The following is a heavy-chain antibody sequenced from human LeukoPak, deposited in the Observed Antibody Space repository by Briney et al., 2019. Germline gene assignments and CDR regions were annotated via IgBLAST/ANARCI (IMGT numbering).Heavy chain of an antibody. CDR2: IYSGGST. Sequence: GGSLRLSCTASGFTFGDYAMSWVRQAPGKGLEWVSVIYSGGSTYYADSVKGRFTISRDNSKNTLYLQMNSLRAEDTAVYYCARELRAGFDYWGQGTLVTVSS. D-gene: IGHD4-17*01. CDR1: GFTFGDYA. CDR3: ARELRAGFDY. J-gene: IGHJ4*02. V-gene: IGHV3-53*01.